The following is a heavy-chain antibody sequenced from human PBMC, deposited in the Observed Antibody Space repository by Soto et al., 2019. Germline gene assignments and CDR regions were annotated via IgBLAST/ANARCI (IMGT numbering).Heavy chain of an antibody. CDR2: INPNSGGT. CDR3: ARYRASLDYYDSSGYYHYYFDY. Sequence: GASVKVSCKASGYTFTGYYMHWVRQAPGQGLEWMGWINPNSGGTNYAQKFQGWVTMTRDTSISTAYMEPSRLRSDDTAVHYCARYRASLDYYDSSGYYHYYFDYWGQGTLVTVSS. J-gene: IGHJ4*02. CDR1: GYTFTGYY. D-gene: IGHD3-22*01. V-gene: IGHV1-2*04.